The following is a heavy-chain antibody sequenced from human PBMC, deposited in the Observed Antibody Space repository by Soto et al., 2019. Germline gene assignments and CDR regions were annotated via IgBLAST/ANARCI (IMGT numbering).Heavy chain of an antibody. CDR1: SASIISEQR. J-gene: IGHJ4*02. V-gene: IGHV4-4*02. CDR2: IHHSGST. D-gene: IGHD6-19*01. CDR3: ARSFGWYAIDQ. Sequence: QMQLQESGPGLVKPSETLSLTCAVSSASIISEQRWSWVRQPPGKGLEWIGEIHHSGSTNNNPSLRSRVTMSVDKSNNQCSLNLNSVTAADTAVYYCARSFGWYAIDQWGQGTLVIVSS.